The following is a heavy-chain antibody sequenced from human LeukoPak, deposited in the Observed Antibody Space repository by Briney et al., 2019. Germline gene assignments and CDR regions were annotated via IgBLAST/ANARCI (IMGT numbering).Heavy chain of an antibody. Sequence: GASVKVSCKASGGTFSSYAISWVRQAPGQGLEWMGGIIPIFGTANYAQKFQGRVTITADEPTSTAYMELSSLRSEDTAVYYCARPQLERRDLLHYYYYGMDVWGKGTTVTVSS. V-gene: IGHV1-69*01. D-gene: IGHD1-1*01. CDR1: GGTFSSYA. J-gene: IGHJ6*04. CDR2: IIPIFGTA. CDR3: ARPQLERRDLLHYYYYGMDV.